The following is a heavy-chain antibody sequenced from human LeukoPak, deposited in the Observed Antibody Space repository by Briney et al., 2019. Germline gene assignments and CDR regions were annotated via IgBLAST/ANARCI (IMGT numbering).Heavy chain of an antibody. D-gene: IGHD3-3*01. CDR3: ARGGRFYGAFDI. V-gene: IGHV1-69*13. CDR1: GGTFSSYA. CDR2: IIPIFGTA. Sequence: ASVKVSCKASGGTFSSYAISWVRQAPGQGLEWMGGIIPIFGTANYARKFQGRVTITADESTSTAYMELSSLRSEDTAVYYCARGGRFYGAFDIWGQGTMVTVSS. J-gene: IGHJ3*02.